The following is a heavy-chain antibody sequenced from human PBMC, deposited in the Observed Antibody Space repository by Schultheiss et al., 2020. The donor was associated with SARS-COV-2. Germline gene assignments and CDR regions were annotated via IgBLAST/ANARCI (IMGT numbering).Heavy chain of an antibody. CDR2: KNPSGST. Sequence: SQTLSLTCTVSGGSISSNYWSWIRQPAGKGLEWIGRKNPSGSTNYNPSLRSRVTMSVDTSKNQFSLRLSSVTAADTAVYYCARTGTFDYWGQGTLVTVSS. V-gene: IGHV4-4*07. CDR1: GGSISSNY. J-gene: IGHJ4*02. D-gene: IGHD1-14*01. CDR3: ARTGTFDY.